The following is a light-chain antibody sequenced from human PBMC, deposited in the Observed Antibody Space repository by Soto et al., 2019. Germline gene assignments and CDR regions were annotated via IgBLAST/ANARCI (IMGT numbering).Light chain of an antibody. Sequence: DIEMTQSPSTLSASVGDRVTITCRAGQSISTLLAWYQQKPGKAPNLLIYVASSLQSEVPSRFSGSGSGTDFTLTISSLQPEDCATYYCQQSYGTPITFGQGTRLEIK. V-gene: IGKV1-39*01. J-gene: IGKJ5*01. CDR2: VAS. CDR3: QQSYGTPIT. CDR1: QSISTL.